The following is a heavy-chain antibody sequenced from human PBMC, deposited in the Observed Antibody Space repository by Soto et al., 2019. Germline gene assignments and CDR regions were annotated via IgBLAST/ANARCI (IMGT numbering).Heavy chain of an antibody. CDR3: AREGETMVRGVDYFDY. CDR1: GGSISSGGYY. D-gene: IGHD3-10*01. V-gene: IGHV4-61*08. Sequence: PSETLSLTCTVSGGSISSGGYYWSWIRQPPGKGLEWIGYIYYSGSTNYNPSLKSRVTISVDTSKNQSSLKLSSVTAADTAVYYCAREGETMVRGVDYFDYWGQGTLVTVSS. CDR2: IYYSGST. J-gene: IGHJ4*02.